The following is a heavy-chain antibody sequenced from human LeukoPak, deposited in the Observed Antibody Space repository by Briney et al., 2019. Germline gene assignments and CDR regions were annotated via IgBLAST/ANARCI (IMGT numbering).Heavy chain of an antibody. V-gene: IGHV4-34*01. J-gene: IGHJ4*02. CDR3: ARGRYAAAAFDY. CDR2: INHSGST. D-gene: IGHD2-2*01. Sequence: PSETLSLTCAVYGGSFSGYYWSWIRQPPGKGLEWIGEINHSGSTNYNPSLKSRVTISVDTSKNQFSLKLSSVTAADTAVYYCARGRYAAAAFDYWGQGTLVTVSS. CDR1: GGSFSGYY.